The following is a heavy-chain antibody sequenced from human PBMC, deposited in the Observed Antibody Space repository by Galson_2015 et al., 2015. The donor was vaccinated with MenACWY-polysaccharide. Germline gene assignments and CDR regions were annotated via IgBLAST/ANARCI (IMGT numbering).Heavy chain of an antibody. CDR2: INAGNGNT. CDR3: ARDVPIAARPIP. J-gene: IGHJ5*02. CDR1: GYTFTSYA. V-gene: IGHV1-3*01. D-gene: IGHD6-6*01. Sequence: SVKVSCKASGYTFTSYAMHWVRQAPGQRLEWMGWINAGNGNTKYSQKFQGRVTITRDTSASTAYMELSSLRSEDTAVYYCARDVPIAARPIPWGQGTLVTVSS.